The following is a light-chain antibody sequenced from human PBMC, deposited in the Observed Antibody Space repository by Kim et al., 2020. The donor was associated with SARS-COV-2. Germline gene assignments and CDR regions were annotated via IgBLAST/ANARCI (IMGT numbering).Light chain of an antibody. Sequence: SPGERATLACRASQYITSNYLAWYQQKPGQAPRLLIYGAFTRATGIPDRFSGSGSGTDFTLTISRLQPEDFAVYYCQQYVSSPRTLGLGTKVDIK. CDR3: QQYVSSPRT. V-gene: IGKV3-20*01. CDR1: QYITSNY. CDR2: GAF. J-gene: IGKJ1*01.